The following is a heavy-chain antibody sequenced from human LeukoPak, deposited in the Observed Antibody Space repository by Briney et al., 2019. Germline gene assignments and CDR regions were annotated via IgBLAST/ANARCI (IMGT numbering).Heavy chain of an antibody. CDR1: GGTFTNYA. D-gene: IGHD6-13*01. CDR3: TKSSSPQYFQD. V-gene: IGHV1-69*10. J-gene: IGHJ1*01. Sequence: SVKVSCKASGGTFTNYAISWVRQAPGLGLEWMGGIIPLLGTATHAQKFQGRVTITADKSTSTVYMELSSLRSEDTAVYYCTKSSSPQYFQDWGQGTLVTVSS. CDR2: IIPLLGTA.